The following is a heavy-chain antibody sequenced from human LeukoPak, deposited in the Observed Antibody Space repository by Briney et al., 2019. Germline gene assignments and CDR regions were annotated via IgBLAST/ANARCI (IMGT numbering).Heavy chain of an antibody. J-gene: IGHJ3*02. Sequence: GGSLRLSCAASGFTVSSNYMSWVRQAPGEGLEWVSVIYSGGSTYYADSVKGRFTISRDNSKNTLYLQMNSLRAEDTAVYYCAKMSVWSGYTTNDAFDIWGQGTMVTVSS. CDR1: GFTVSSNY. D-gene: IGHD3-3*01. CDR3: AKMSVWSGYTTNDAFDI. V-gene: IGHV3-53*01. CDR2: IYSGGST.